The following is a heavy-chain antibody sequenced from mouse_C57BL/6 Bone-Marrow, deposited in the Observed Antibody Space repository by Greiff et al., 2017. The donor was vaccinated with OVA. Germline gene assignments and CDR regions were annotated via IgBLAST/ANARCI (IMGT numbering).Heavy chain of an antibody. CDR1: GYTFTSYG. J-gene: IGHJ3*01. D-gene: IGHD2-1*01. CDR2: IYPRSGNT. V-gene: IGHV1-81*01. CDR3: ARKEVYYGNLAY. Sequence: LVESGAELARPGASVKLSCKASGYTFTSYGISWVKQRTGQGLEWIGEIYPRSGNTYYNEKFKGKATLTADKSSSTAYMELRSLTSEDSAVYFCARKEVYYGNLAYWGQGTLVTVSA.